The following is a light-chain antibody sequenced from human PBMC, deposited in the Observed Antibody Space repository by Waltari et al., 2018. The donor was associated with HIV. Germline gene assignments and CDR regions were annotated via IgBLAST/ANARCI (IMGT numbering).Light chain of an antibody. CDR2: DAS. CDR1: QSVTTS. CDR3: QQRSYWPLT. V-gene: IGKV3-11*01. Sequence: EILLTQSPATVSSSPGERATLSCKTSQSVTTSLAWYQQRPGQAPRLLIYDASKRAAGIPARFSGSGFGTDFTLTITNLEPDDFAVYYCQQRSYWPLTFGGGTKV. J-gene: IGKJ4*01.